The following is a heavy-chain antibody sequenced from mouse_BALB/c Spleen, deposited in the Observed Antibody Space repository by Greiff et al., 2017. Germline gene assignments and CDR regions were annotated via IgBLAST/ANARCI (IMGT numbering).Heavy chain of an antibody. J-gene: IGHJ2*01. CDR2: INPSNGRT. V-gene: IGHV1S81*02. D-gene: IGHD1-1*01. CDR1: GYTFTSYC. CDR3: AREDYYGSSHFDY. Sequence: QVQLQQPGAELVKPGASVKLSCKASGYTFTSYCMHWVKQRPGQGLEWIGEINPSNGRTNYNEKFKSKATLTVDKSSSTAYMQLSSLTSEDSAVYYCAREDYYGSSHFDYWGQGTTLTVSS.